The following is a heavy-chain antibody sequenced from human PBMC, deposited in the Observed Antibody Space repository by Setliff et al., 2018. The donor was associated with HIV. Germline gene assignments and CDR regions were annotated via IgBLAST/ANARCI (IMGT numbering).Heavy chain of an antibody. CDR2: INPSGGST. CDR1: GYTFTSYY. Sequence: ASVKVSCKASGYTFTSYYMHWVRQAPGQGLEWMGIINPSGGSTSYAQKFQGRVTMTRDTSTSTVYMELSSLRSEDTAVYYCRAAVGGTSYFDFWGQGTLVTLSS. D-gene: IGHD6-13*01. V-gene: IGHV1-46*01. CDR3: RAAVGGTSYFDF. J-gene: IGHJ4*02.